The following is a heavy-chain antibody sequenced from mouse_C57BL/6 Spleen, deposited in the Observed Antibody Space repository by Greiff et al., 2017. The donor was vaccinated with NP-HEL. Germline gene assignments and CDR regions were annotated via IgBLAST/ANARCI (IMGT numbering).Heavy chain of an antibody. V-gene: IGHV1-66*01. CDR1: GYSFTSYY. D-gene: IGHD1-1*01. Sequence: QVQLQQSGPELVKPGASVKISCKASGYSFTSYYIHWVKQRPGQGLEWIGWIYPGSGNTKYNEKFKGKATLTADTSSSTAYMQLSSLTSEDSAVYYCARPTTVVGVFDYWGQGTTLTVSS. J-gene: IGHJ2*01. CDR3: ARPTTVVGVFDY. CDR2: IYPGSGNT.